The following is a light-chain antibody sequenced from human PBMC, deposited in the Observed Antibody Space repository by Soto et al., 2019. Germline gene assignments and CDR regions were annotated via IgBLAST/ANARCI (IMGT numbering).Light chain of an antibody. V-gene: IGKV3-11*01. CDR2: DAS. Sequence: EIVLTESPVTLALSPGGIGTLSCRASRSVSSSLVWYQQKPGQAPRLLIYDASNRANGTPARFSGSGSGTDFALTISRLEPEDFAVYYCQQRSHWPPTFGQGTKVDIK. J-gene: IGKJ1*01. CDR3: QQRSHWPPT. CDR1: RSVSSS.